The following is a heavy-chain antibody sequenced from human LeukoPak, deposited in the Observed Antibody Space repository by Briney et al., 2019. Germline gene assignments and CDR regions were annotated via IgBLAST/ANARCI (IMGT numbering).Heavy chain of an antibody. CDR2: IYYSGST. CDR1: GGSIGNKY. D-gene: IGHD3-3*01. J-gene: IGHJ5*02. CDR3: AGRRITIFGEVIRSRRHYFDP. Sequence: SETLSLTCTVSGGSIGNKYWSWIRQPPGKGLEWIGYIYYSGSTNYNPSLKSRVTILVDTSKNQFSLKLSSVTAADTAVYYCAGRRITIFGEVIRSRRHYFDPWGQGSLVTVSS. V-gene: IGHV4-59*01.